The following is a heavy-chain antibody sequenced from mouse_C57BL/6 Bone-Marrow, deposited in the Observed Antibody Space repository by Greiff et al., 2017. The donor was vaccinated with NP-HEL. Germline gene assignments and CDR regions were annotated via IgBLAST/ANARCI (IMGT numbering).Heavy chain of an antibody. CDR3: AREGNGNYGY. V-gene: IGHV1-69*01. J-gene: IGHJ2*01. CDR2: LDPSDSYT. Sequence: QVQLQQPGAELVMPGASVKLSCKASGYTFTSYWIHWVKQRPGQGLEWIGELDPSDSYTNYNQKFKGKSTLTVDKSSSTAYMQLSSLTSEDSAVYYCAREGNGNYGYWGQGTTLTVSS. D-gene: IGHD2-1*01. CDR1: GYTFTSYW.